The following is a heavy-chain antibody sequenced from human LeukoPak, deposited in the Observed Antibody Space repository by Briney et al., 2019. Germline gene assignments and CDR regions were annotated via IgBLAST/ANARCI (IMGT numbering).Heavy chain of an antibody. J-gene: IGHJ4*02. CDR3: AKDVGGWDLVLGSGYFDY. V-gene: IGHV3-23*01. D-gene: IGHD1-26*01. CDR1: GFTFSSYA. CDR2: ISGSRGNT. Sequence: GGSLRLSCAASGFTFSSYAMIWVRQAPGKGLEWVSAISGSRGNTYYADSVKGRFTISRDNSKNTLYLQMNSLRAEDTAVYYCAKDVGGWDLVLGSGYFDYWGQGTLVTVSS.